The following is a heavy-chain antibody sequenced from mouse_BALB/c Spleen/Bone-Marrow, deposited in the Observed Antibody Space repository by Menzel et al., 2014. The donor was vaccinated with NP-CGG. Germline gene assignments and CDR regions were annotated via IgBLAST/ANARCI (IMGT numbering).Heavy chain of an antibody. J-gene: IGHJ4*01. V-gene: IGHV7-3*02. Sequence: EVKVVESGGGLVQPGGSLRLSCTTSGSTFADYYMSWVRQPPGKALEWLAFIRNKAYGYTTEYSASVRGRFTISRDNSQSILYLQMNTLRAEDSATYYCAKFPMDYWGQGTSVTVSS. CDR2: IRNKAYGYTT. CDR3: AKFPMDY. CDR1: GSTFADYY.